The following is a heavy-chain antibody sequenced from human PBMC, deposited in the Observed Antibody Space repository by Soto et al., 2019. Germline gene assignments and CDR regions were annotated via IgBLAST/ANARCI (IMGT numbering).Heavy chain of an antibody. CDR3: ARGVKCSSCSPLIKLSRLRNGMDL. J-gene: IGHJ6*02. V-gene: IGHV4-34*01. D-gene: IGHD6-13*01. Sequence: LSLTCAFYGDSFSGYYWSWVRQPPGKGLEWIGQINHSGDTHYNPSLKTRGTISIDTSKKQFSLNLDSVTAADTAVYFCARGVKCSSCSPLIKLSRLRNGMDLWGQGTTVTAP. CDR2: INHSGDT. CDR1: GDSFSGYY.